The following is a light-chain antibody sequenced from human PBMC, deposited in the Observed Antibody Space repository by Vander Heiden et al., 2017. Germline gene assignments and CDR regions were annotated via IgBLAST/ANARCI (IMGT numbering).Light chain of an antibody. Sequence: QSALTQPASVSGSPGQSITISCTGTSSDVGAYNYVSWYQQHPGKAPKLMIDDVSNRPSGVSDRFSGSKSGNTAALTISGLLAEDEADYYCSSDTSSSTLVVFGGGTKLTVL. CDR1: SSDVGAYNY. V-gene: IGLV2-14*03. CDR3: SSDTSSSTLVV. J-gene: IGLJ2*01. CDR2: DVS.